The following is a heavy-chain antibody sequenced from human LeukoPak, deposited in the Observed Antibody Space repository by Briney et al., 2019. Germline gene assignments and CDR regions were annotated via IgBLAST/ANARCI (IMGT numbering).Heavy chain of an antibody. CDR3: ARGGVYFDY. CDR1: GASISSYY. J-gene: IGHJ4*02. Sequence: SETLSLTCTVSGASISSYYWSWIRQPPGKGLEWIGYIYYSGSTNFNPSLKSRVTISLDTSKNRFSLKLSSVTAADTAVYYCARGGVYFDYWGQGTLVTVPS. V-gene: IGHV4-59*01. CDR2: IYYSGST.